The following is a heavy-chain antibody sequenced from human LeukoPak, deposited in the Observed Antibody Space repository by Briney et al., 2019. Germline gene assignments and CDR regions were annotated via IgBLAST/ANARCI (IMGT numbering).Heavy chain of an antibody. CDR1: GFTFSSYS. V-gene: IGHV3-7*03. CDR3: FKQKTAYDILTGYYKWEYYFDY. Sequence: GGSLRRSCAASGFTFSSYSMSWVRQAPWKGLYWVANIKQDGSGHYYVDSVKVRFTISRDNAKNSLYLQMNSLRAEDTAVFFFFKQKTAYDILTGYYKWEYYFDYWGQGTLVTVSS. J-gene: IGHJ4*02. CDR2: IKQDGSGH. D-gene: IGHD3-9*01.